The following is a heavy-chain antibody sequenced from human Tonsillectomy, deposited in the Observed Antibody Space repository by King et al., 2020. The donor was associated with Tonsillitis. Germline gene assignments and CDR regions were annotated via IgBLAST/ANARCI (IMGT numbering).Heavy chain of an antibody. CDR2: INEDGSGE. D-gene: IGHD3-16*02. Sequence: VQLVESGGGSVQPGESLRLSCAASGFTFTNSWMSWVRQAPGKGLEWVANINEDGSGEYYADSVKGHFTISRDNAKNSLYLQMNSLTVKDTAIYYCARWASLGYWGQGTLVTVSS. CDR1: GFTFTNSW. J-gene: IGHJ4*02. CDR3: ARWASLGY. V-gene: IGHV3-7*01.